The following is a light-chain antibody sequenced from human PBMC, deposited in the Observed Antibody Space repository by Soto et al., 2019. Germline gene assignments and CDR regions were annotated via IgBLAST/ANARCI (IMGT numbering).Light chain of an antibody. V-gene: IGLV1-40*01. CDR1: SSNIGAGYD. CDR2: GNS. Sequence: QSVLTQPPSVSGAPGQRVTISCTGSSSNIGAGYDVHWYQQLLGTAPKLLIYGNSNRPSRVSDRFSGSKSGTSASLAITGLQADDEAEYYCQSYDSSLSGWVFGGGTKLTVL. CDR3: QSYDSSLSGWV. J-gene: IGLJ3*02.